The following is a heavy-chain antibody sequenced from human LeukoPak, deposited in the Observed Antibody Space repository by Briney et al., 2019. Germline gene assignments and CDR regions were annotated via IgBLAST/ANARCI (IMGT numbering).Heavy chain of an antibody. D-gene: IGHD5-18*01. Sequence: PGGSLRLSCAGSGFTFGTYWMSWVRQAPGKGLEWVANIKGDGSDKNYVDSVRGRFTISRDNAKNSLSLQMNSLRAEDTAVYYCARPSDTENYWRAFDYWGQGTLVSVSS. CDR3: ARPSDTENYWRAFDY. J-gene: IGHJ4*02. CDR1: GFTFGTYW. CDR2: IKGDGSDK. V-gene: IGHV3-7*01.